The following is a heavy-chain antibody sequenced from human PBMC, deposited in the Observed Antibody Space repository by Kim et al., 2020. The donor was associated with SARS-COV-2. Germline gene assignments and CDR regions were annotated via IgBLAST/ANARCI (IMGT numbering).Heavy chain of an antibody. CDR3: ARDSPRRVGSIAVAGTVFNYGMDV. Sequence: SETLSLTCTVSGGSISSYYWSWIRQPPGKGLEWIGYIYYSGSTNYNPSLKSRVTISVDTSKNQFSLKLSSVTAADTAVYYCARDSPRRVGSIAVAGTVFNYGMDVWGQGTTVTVSS. CDR1: GGSISSYY. D-gene: IGHD6-19*01. V-gene: IGHV4-59*13. CDR2: IYYSGST. J-gene: IGHJ6*02.